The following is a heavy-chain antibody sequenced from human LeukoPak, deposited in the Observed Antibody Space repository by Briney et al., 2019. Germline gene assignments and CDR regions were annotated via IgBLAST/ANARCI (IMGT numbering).Heavy chain of an antibody. Sequence: SETLSLTCTVSGGSMTGSYWSWIRQPPGKGLEWIGYIYYSGTTNYNPPLKSRVTISVDTSKNQFSLKLTSVTAADTAVYFCARGGWSLDLWGRGTLVTVSS. J-gene: IGHJ2*01. CDR1: GGSMTGSY. CDR2: IYYSGTT. CDR3: ARGGWSLDL. D-gene: IGHD1-26*01. V-gene: IGHV4-59*01.